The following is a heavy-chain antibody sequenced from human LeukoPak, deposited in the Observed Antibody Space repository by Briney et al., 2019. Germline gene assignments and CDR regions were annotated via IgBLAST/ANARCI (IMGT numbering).Heavy chain of an antibody. Sequence: GGSLRLSCAASGFTFSVYGMHWVRQAPGKGLEWVSFIRSDGSNKYYTESVKGRFTVSRDNSNNTLYLEMNSLRVEDTAVYYCATQFGSGTLANEYDYWGQGSLVTVSS. CDR1: GFTFSVYG. V-gene: IGHV3-30*02. J-gene: IGHJ4*02. D-gene: IGHD3-10*01. CDR3: ATQFGSGTLANEYDY. CDR2: IRSDGSNK.